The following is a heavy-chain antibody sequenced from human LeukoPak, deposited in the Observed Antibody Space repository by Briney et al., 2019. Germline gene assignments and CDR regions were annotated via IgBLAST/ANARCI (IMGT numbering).Heavy chain of an antibody. D-gene: IGHD2/OR15-2a*01. CDR3: ARDLSYLGYPSFDY. CDR2: IIPIFGTA. Sequence: ASVKVSCKASGGTFSSYAISWVRQAPGQGLEWMGGIIPIFGTANYAQKFQGRVTITADESTSTAYMELSSLRSEDTAVYYCARDLSYLGYPSFDYWGQGTLVTVSS. J-gene: IGHJ4*02. V-gene: IGHV1-69*13. CDR1: GGTFSSYA.